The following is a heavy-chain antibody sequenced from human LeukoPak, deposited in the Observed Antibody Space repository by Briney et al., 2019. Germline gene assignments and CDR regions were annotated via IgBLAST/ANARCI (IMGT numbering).Heavy chain of an antibody. D-gene: IGHD6-13*01. Sequence: GGSLRLSCAPSGFTFTSYSMNWVRQAPAKGLEWVSSISISSSYIYYADSVKGRFTISRDNAKNSLYLQMNSLRAEDTAVYYCAREYGIAAAGPDYWGQGTLVTVSS. CDR2: ISISSSYI. V-gene: IGHV3-21*01. CDR3: AREYGIAAAGPDY. CDR1: GFTFTSYS. J-gene: IGHJ4*02.